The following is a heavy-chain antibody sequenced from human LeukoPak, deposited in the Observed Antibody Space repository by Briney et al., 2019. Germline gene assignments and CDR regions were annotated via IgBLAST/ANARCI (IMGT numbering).Heavy chain of an antibody. CDR2: INVYNGKT. D-gene: IGHD3-10*01. Sequence: GASVRVSCKASGYTFNRYGISWVRQAPGQGLEWMGWINVYNGKTDYAQKLQGRVTMTTDASTSTANMELRSLRSDDTAVYYCARDSGERGSGNYLIAYWGQGTLVTVSS. CDR1: GYTFNRYG. V-gene: IGHV1-18*01. CDR3: ARDSGERGSGNYLIAY. J-gene: IGHJ4*02.